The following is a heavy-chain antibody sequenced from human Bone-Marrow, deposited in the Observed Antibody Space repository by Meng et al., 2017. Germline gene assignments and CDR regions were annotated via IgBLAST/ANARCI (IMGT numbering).Heavy chain of an antibody. CDR3: ARDEDISAAGKLFGDY. Sequence: QVQLVQLGAEGKKPGASVKVSCKPSGYNFPDYYIPWVRRAPGQGLEWMGRINPKSGDTHYAQKFQARVTMTGDTSISTAYMELSGLRSDDTAMYYCARDEDISAAGKLFGDYWGQGTLVTVSS. V-gene: IGHV1-2*06. CDR2: INPKSGDT. CDR1: GYNFPDYY. J-gene: IGHJ4*02. D-gene: IGHD6-25*01.